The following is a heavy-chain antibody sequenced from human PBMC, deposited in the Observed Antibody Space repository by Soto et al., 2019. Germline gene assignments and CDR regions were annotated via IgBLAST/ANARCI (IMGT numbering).Heavy chain of an antibody. CDR3: AKELMVYAGYYYYGMDV. CDR1: GFTFSSYG. CDR2: ISYDGSNK. Sequence: GGSLRLSCAASGFTFSSYGMHWVRQAPGKGLEWVAVISYDGSNKYYADSVKGRFTISRDNSKNTLYLQMNSLRAEDTAVYYCAKELMVYAGYYYYGMDVWGQGTTVTVSS. D-gene: IGHD2-8*01. V-gene: IGHV3-30*18. J-gene: IGHJ6*02.